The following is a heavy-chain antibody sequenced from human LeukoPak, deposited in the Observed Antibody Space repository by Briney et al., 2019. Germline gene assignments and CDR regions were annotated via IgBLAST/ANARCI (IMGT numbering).Heavy chain of an antibody. D-gene: IGHD2-21*01. CDR3: ARMLLWSIDAFDI. V-gene: IGHV3-7*01. Sequence: GGSLRLSCAASGFTVSSNYMSWVRQAPEKGLEWVANIKQDGSEKYYVDSVKGRFTISRDNAKNSLYLQMNSLRAEDTAVYYCARMLLWSIDAFDIWGQGTMVTVSS. CDR2: IKQDGSEK. J-gene: IGHJ3*02. CDR1: GFTVSSNY.